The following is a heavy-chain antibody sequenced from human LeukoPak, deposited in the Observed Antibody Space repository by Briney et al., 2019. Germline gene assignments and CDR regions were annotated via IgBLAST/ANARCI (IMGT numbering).Heavy chain of an antibody. CDR2: IPFDTNNR. Sequence: GGSLRLSCAASGFPFSAYGFHWVRQAPGKGLEWVAFIPFDTNNRYYADSVEGRFIISRDNSKNTLYLQMNSLRAEDTAVYYCARPRYSSGWYGDYWGQGILVTVSS. CDR3: ARPRYSSGWYGDY. CDR1: GFPFSAYG. V-gene: IGHV3-30*02. J-gene: IGHJ4*02. D-gene: IGHD6-19*01.